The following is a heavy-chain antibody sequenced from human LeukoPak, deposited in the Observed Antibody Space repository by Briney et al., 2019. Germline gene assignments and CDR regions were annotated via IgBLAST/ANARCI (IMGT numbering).Heavy chain of an antibody. CDR1: GGSISSSSYY. D-gene: IGHD2-2*01. V-gene: IGHV4-39*01. CDR2: IYYSGST. Sequence: SETLSLTCTVSGGSISSSSYYWGWIRQPPGKGLEWIGSIYYSGSTYYNPSLKSRVTISVDTSKNQFSLKLSSVTAADTAVYYCARHSNQLLRFAFDYWGQGTLVTVSS. CDR3: ARHSNQLLRFAFDY. J-gene: IGHJ4*02.